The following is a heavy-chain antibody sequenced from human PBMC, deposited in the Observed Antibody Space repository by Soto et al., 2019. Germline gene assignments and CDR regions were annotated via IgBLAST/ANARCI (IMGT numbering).Heavy chain of an antibody. Sequence: EVQLLESGGGLVQPGGSLRLSCAASGFTFSSYAMSWVRQAPGKGLEWVSAISGSGGSTYYADSVKGRFTISRDNSKNTLYLQMNRLRAEDTAVYYCAKDPGSLVTDPYYFDYWGQGTLVTVSS. J-gene: IGHJ4*02. CDR2: ISGSGGST. CDR3: AKDPGSLVTDPYYFDY. V-gene: IGHV3-23*01. D-gene: IGHD3-9*01. CDR1: GFTFSSYA.